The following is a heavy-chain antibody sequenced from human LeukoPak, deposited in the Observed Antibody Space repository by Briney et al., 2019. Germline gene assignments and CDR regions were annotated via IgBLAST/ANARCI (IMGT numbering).Heavy chain of an antibody. CDR3: ARYHPIYYDSSGNYYYGMDV. CDR1: GGSISSYY. CDR2: IYYSGST. V-gene: IGHV4-59*01. J-gene: IGHJ6*02. Sequence: SETLSLTCTVSGGSISSYYWSWLRQPPGKGLEWVGYIYYSGSTNYNPSLKSRVTISVDTSKNQFSLKLSSVTAADTAVYYCARYHPIYYDSSGNYYYGMDVWGQGTTVTVSS. D-gene: IGHD3-22*01.